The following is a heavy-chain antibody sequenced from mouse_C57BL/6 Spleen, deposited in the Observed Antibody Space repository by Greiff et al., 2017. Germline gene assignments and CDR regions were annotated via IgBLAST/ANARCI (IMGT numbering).Heavy chain of an antibody. V-gene: IGHV1-81*01. J-gene: IGHJ4*01. CDR2: IYPRSGNT. D-gene: IGHD1-1*01. Sequence: VQLVESGAELARPGASVTLSCKASGYTFTSYGISWVKQRTGQGLEWIGEIYPRSGNTFYNEKFKGKATLTADKSSSTAYMELRSLTSEDSAVYFCARSPYACGSSPPYAMDYWGQGTSVTVSS. CDR3: ARSPYACGSSPPYAMDY. CDR1: GYTFTSYG.